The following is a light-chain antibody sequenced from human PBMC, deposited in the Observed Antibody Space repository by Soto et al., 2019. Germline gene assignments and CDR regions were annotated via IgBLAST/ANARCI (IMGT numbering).Light chain of an antibody. V-gene: IGLV2-14*01. Sequence: QSALTQPASVSGSPGQSITISCTGTRSDVGGYNYVSWYQQHPGKAPKLMIYEVSNRPSGVSNRFSGSKSGNTASLTISGLQAEDEADYYCNSYTSTSSWVFGVGTKVTVL. CDR2: EVS. CDR1: RSDVGGYNY. CDR3: NSYTSTSSWV. J-gene: IGLJ3*02.